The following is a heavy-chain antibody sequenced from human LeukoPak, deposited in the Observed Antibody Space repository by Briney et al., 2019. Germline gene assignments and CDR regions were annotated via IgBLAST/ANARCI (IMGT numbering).Heavy chain of an antibody. J-gene: IGHJ4*02. V-gene: IGHV4-4*07. CDR1: GGSISSYY. Sequence: SETLSLTCTVSGGSISSYYWSWIRQPAGKGLEWIGRIYTSGSTNYNPSLKSRVTMSVDTSKNQFSLKLSSVTAADTAVYYCARHGYSSGWSAPFGYWGQGTLVTVSS. CDR3: ARHGYSSGWSAPFGY. CDR2: IYTSGST. D-gene: IGHD6-19*01.